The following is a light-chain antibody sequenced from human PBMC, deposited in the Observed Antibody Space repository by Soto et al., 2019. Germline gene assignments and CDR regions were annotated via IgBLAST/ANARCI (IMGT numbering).Light chain of an antibody. CDR3: QQIYSTPPIT. J-gene: IGKJ5*01. V-gene: IGKV1-39*01. CDR1: QSISSY. CDR2: TAT. Sequence: DFQMPQSPSSLSSSVGDSVTITCRARQSISSYINWYQQKPGKAPKLLIYTATSLQSDVPTRFSGRGSGTEVTLHISSIQPEDYATHYCQQIYSTPPITLGQGTRLEIK.